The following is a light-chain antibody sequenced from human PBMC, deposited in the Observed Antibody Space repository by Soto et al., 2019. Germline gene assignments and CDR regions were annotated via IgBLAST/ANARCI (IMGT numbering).Light chain of an antibody. V-gene: IGLV2-14*01. CDR3: SSYTGSSTPYV. J-gene: IGLJ1*01. Sequence: QSVLTQPASVSGSPGQSITISCTGTSSDVGGYNSVSWYQQHPGKAPKLMIYDVSNRPSGVSNRFSGSKSGNTASLTISGLQAEDEADYYCSSYTGSSTPYVFGTGTKLTVL. CDR2: DVS. CDR1: SSDVGGYNS.